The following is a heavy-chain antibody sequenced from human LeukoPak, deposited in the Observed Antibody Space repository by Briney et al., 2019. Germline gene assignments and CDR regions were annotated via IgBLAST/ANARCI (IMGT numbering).Heavy chain of an antibody. CDR2: IYYSGSA. D-gene: IGHD3-3*01. V-gene: IGHV4-39*01. CDR3: ARAPRITVFGVVTGLAFDI. J-gene: IGHJ3*02. Sequence: SETLSLTCTVSGGSISSSSYYWAWIRQPPGKGLEWIGSIYYSGSAYYNPSLKSRVTISVDTSKNQFSLKLSFVTAADTAVYYCARAPRITVFGVVTGLAFDIWGQGTMVTVSS. CDR1: GGSISSSSYY.